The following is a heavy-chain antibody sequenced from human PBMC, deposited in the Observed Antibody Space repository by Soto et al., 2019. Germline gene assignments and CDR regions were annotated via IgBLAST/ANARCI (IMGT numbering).Heavy chain of an antibody. D-gene: IGHD4-17*01. CDR3: ARGSTTVTTIGFHYYYYYVMDV. CDR1: GGAFSGYY. V-gene: IGHV4-34*01. CDR2: INHSGST. J-gene: IGHJ6*02. Sequence: LSLTCAGDGGAFSGYYWSWIRQPPGKGLEWIGEINHSGSTNYNPSLKSRVTISVDTSKNQFSLNLSSVTAADTAVYYCARGSTTVTTIGFHYYYYYVMDVWGQGTTVTVSS.